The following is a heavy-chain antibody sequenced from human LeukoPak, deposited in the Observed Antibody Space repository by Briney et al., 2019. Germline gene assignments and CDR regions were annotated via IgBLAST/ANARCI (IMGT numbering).Heavy chain of an antibody. CDR3: ARLLKGYSSSKSYYYYMDV. CDR2: MNPNSGNT. D-gene: IGHD6-6*01. Sequence: GASVKVSCKASGYTFTSYDINWVRQATGQGLEWMGWMNPNSGNTGYAQKLQGRVTMTRNTSISTAYMELSSLRSEDTAVYYCARLLKGYSSSKSYYYYMDVWGKGTTVTVSS. CDR1: GYTFTSYD. J-gene: IGHJ6*03. V-gene: IGHV1-8*01.